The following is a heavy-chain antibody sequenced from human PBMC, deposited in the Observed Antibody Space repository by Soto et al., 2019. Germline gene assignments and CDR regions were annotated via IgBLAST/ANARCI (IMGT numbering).Heavy chain of an antibody. J-gene: IGHJ2*01. CDR2: IDSDGSTT. D-gene: IGHD3-10*01. V-gene: IGHV3-74*01. Sequence: EVQLVESGGDLVQPGGSLRLSCEASGFTFSSYWIHWVRQAPGKGPVWVSRIDSDGSTTNYADSVKGRFSTSRNNAKDTLYLEMNSLTSEDTALYYCTRGVRGARYFDLWGRGTLVTVSS. CDR3: TRGVRGARYFDL. CDR1: GFTFSSYW.